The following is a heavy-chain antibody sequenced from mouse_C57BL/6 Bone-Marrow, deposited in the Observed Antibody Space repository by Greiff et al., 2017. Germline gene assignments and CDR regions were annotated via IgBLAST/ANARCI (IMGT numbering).Heavy chain of an antibody. CDR3: ARDGIYYGNYGWFAY. J-gene: IGHJ3*01. D-gene: IGHD2-1*01. CDR2: IYPRSGNT. V-gene: IGHV1-81*01. CDR1: GYTFTSYG. Sequence: VQLQQSGAELARPGASVKLSCKASGYTFTSYGISWVKQRTGQGLEWIGEIYPRSGNTYYNEKFKGKATLTADKSSSTAYMELRSLTSEDSAVYFCARDGIYYGNYGWFAYWGQGTLVTVSA.